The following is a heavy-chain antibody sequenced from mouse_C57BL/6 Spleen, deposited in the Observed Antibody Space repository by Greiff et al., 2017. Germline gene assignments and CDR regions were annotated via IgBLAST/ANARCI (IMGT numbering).Heavy chain of an antibody. J-gene: IGHJ1*03. CDR1: GFTFSSYG. Sequence: EVQRVESGGDLVKPGGSLKLSCAASGFTFSSYGMSWVRQTPDKRLEWVATISSGGSYTYYPDSVKGRFTISRDNTKNTLYLQLSSRESEDKAMYYCARQETGYWYFDVWGTGTTVTVSS. V-gene: IGHV5-6*01. CDR2: ISSGGSYT. CDR3: ARQETGYWYFDV. D-gene: IGHD4-1*01.